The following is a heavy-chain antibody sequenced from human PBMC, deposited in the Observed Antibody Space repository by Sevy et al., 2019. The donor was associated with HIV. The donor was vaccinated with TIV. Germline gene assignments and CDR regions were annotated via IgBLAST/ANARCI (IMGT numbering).Heavy chain of an antibody. J-gene: IGHJ4*02. CDR3: ARTYPGLCY. CDR1: GYTFTNYD. Sequence: ASVKVSCTASGYTFTNYDIHWLRQAPGQGLEWLAWMNPNSGVTGYAPKFQGRVTLTRRTPISTAYMELSSLRSDDTAVYYCARTYPGLCYWGQGTLVTVSS. V-gene: IGHV1-8*01. CDR2: MNPNSGVT. D-gene: IGHD2-2*02.